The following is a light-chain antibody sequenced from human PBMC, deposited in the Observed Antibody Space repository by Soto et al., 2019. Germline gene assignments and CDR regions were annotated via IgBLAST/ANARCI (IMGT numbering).Light chain of an antibody. Sequence: QSVLTQPASVSGSPGQSVTISCTGTSSDFGSYKFVSWYQHHPGKVPKVIIYETSKRPSGVSDRFSGSKSGNTASLTISGLQAEDEADYYCFSFTSTNTHVFGSGIKLTVL. CDR1: SSDFGSYKF. V-gene: IGLV2-23*01. CDR3: FSFTSTNTHV. CDR2: ETS. J-gene: IGLJ1*01.